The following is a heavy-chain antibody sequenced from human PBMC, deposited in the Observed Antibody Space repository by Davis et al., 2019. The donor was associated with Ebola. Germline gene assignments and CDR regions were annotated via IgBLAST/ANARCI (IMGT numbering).Heavy chain of an antibody. V-gene: IGHV3-23*01. CDR2: ISGSGGYT. CDR3: ARGQYLPYDVFDV. Sequence: PGGSLRLSCAASGFTFSSYAMSWVRQAPGKGLEWVSAISGSGGYTFYADSVKGRFTISRDNSKNTLYLQMNSLRAEDTAVYYCARGQYLPYDVFDVWGQGTMVTVFS. J-gene: IGHJ3*01. CDR1: GFTFSSYA. D-gene: IGHD2-2*01.